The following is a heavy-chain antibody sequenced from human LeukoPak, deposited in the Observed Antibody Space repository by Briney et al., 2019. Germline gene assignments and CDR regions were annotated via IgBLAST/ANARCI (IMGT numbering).Heavy chain of an antibody. Sequence: ASVKVSCKASGYTFTGYYMHWVRQAPGQGLEWMGWINPNSGGTNYAQKFQGRVTMTRDTSISTAYMELSRLRSDDTAVYYCARVHNWNHGEGSFQHWGQGTLVTVSS. CDR1: GYTFTGYY. CDR2: INPNSGGT. CDR3: ARVHNWNHGEGSFQH. V-gene: IGHV1-2*02. D-gene: IGHD1-20*01. J-gene: IGHJ1*01.